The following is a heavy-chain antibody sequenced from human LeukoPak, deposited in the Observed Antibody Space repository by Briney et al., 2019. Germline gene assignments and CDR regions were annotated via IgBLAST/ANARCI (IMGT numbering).Heavy chain of an antibody. D-gene: IGHD3-10*01. Sequence: PSETLSLTCTVSGGSISSYCWSWIRQPPGKGLEWIGYIYYSGSTNYNPSLKSRVTISVDTSKNLFSLKLSSVTAADTAVYYCARARGYYYMDVWGKGTTVTVSS. J-gene: IGHJ6*03. V-gene: IGHV4-59*01. CDR1: GGSISSYC. CDR3: ARARGYYYMDV. CDR2: IYYSGST.